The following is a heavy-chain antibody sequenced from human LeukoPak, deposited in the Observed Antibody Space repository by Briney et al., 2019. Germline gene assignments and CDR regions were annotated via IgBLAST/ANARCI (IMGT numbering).Heavy chain of an antibody. CDR1: GYSFTSHW. CDR2: IYPGDSDT. Sequence: GESLKISCKGSGYSFTSHWIGWVRQMPGKGLEWMGIIYPGDSDTRYSPSFQGQVTISADKSISTAYLQWSSLKASDTAMYYCARWTRGYYGSGSYPGAYWGQGTLVTVSS. J-gene: IGHJ4*02. D-gene: IGHD3-10*01. V-gene: IGHV5-51*01. CDR3: ARWTRGYYGSGSYPGAY.